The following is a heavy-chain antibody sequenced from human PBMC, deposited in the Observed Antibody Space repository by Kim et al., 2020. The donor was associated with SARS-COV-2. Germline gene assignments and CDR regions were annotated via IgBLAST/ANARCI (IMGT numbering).Heavy chain of an antibody. J-gene: IGHJ6*01. CDR2: IYTGAVST. CDR3: AKDSGRGYYYYYGIDV. Sequence: GGSLRLSCTASGFTFSNYGMNWVRQAPGKGLEWVAVIYTGAVSTYYADSVKGRFTISRDDSKNTLYLQMNILRAEDTAAYYCAKDSGRGYYYYYGIDVWG. V-gene: IGHV3-23*03. CDR1: GFTFSNYG. D-gene: IGHD3-10*01.